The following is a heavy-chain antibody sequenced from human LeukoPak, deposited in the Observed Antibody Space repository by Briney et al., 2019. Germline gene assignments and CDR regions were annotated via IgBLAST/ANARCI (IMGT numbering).Heavy chain of an antibody. J-gene: IGHJ4*02. D-gene: IGHD1-26*01. CDR1: GFTFSGYG. CDR2: IWYDGSSK. V-gene: IGHV3-33*01. Sequence: GGSLRLSCAASGFTFSGYGMHWVRQAPGKGLEEVAVIWYDGSSKYYADSVKGRFTISRDNPKNTLYLQMNSLRAEDTAVYYCARELPPLVKFYFDHWGQGTLVTVSS. CDR3: ARELPPLVKFYFDH.